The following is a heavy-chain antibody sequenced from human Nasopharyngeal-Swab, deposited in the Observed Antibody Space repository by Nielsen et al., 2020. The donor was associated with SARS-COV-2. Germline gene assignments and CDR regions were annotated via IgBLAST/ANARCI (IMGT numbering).Heavy chain of an antibody. CDR2: IWYDGSNK. CDR1: GFTFSSYG. CDR3: ARSNSGSYSAAFDI. D-gene: IGHD1-26*01. Sequence: GGSLRLSCAASGFTFSSYGMHWVRQAPGKGLEWVAVIWYDGSNKYYADSVKGRFTISRDNSKNTLYLQMNSLRGEDTAVYYCARSNSGSYSAAFDIWGQETMVTVPS. J-gene: IGHJ3*02. V-gene: IGHV3-30*19.